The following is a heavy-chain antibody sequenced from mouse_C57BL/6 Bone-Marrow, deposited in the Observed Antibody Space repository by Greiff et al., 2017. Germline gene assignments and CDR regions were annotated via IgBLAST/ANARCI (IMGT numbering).Heavy chain of an antibody. CDR2: IDPSDSYT. CDR3: ARPHDYDRAYAMDY. V-gene: IGHV1-69*01. CDR1: GYTFTSYW. J-gene: IGHJ4*01. Sequence: QVQLPQPGAELVMPGASVKLSCKASGYTFTSYWMHWVKQRPGQGLEWIGEIDPSDSYTNYNQKFKGKYTLTVDKSSSTASLLLRSLTSEDSAVYYCARPHDYDRAYAMDYWGQGTSVTVSS. D-gene: IGHD2-4*01.